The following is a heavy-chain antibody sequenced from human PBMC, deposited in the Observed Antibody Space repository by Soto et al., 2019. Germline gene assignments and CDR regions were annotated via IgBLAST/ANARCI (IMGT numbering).Heavy chain of an antibody. J-gene: IGHJ6*02. CDR3: ARTTTIGHYYGMDV. Sequence: SETLSLTCTVSGGSISSYCWSWIRQPPGKGLEWIGYIYYSGSTNYNPSLKSRVTISVDTSKNQFSLKLSSVTAADTAVYYCARTTTIGHYYGMDVWGQGTTVTVSS. D-gene: IGHD4-4*01. CDR2: IYYSGST. V-gene: IGHV4-59*01. CDR1: GGSISSYC.